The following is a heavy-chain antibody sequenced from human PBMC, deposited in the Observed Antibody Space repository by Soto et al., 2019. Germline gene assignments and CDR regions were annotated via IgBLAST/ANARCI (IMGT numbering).Heavy chain of an antibody. CDR1: CGSINDYY. CDR2: VYSSGTT. CDR3: ARATLAGATVYYYGMDV. Sequence: SETLSLTCTVSCGSINDYYWTWIRQPPGKGLEWIGYVYSSGTTNYNPSLKRRVTISLGTSQNQFSLNLRSVTAADTAVYYCARATLAGATVYYYGMDVWGQGTTATVSS. J-gene: IGHJ6*02. D-gene: IGHD1-26*01. V-gene: IGHV4-59*01.